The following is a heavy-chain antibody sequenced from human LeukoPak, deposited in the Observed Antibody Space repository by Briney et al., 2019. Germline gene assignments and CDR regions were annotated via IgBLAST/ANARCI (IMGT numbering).Heavy chain of an antibody. J-gene: IGHJ4*02. CDR2: IEQDGSEK. D-gene: IGHD3-16*01. CDR1: GFTFSIYW. Sequence: PGGSLRLSCAASGFTFSIYWMSWVRQAPGKGLEWVANIEQDGSEKYYVDSVKGRFTISRDNAKNSLYLQMNSLRAEDTAVYYCARDRLWGVLEYYFDYWGQGTLVTVSS. V-gene: IGHV3-7*01. CDR3: ARDRLWGVLEYYFDY.